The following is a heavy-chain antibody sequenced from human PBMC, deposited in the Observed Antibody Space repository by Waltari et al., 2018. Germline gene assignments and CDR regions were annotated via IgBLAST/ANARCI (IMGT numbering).Heavy chain of an antibody. Sequence: QVQLVQSGAEVKKPGASVKVSCKATGYTFTSYDINWVRPATGQGLEWMGWMNPNSGNTGYAQKFQGRVTMTRNTSISTAYMELSSLRSEDTAVYYCARGVHYYYYYGMDVWGQGTTVTVSS. CDR2: MNPNSGNT. J-gene: IGHJ6*02. V-gene: IGHV1-8*01. CDR1: GYTFTSYD. CDR3: ARGVHYYYYYGMDV. D-gene: IGHD6-6*01.